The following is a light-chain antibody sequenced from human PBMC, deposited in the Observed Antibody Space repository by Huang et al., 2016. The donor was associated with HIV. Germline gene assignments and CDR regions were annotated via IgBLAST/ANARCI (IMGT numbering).Light chain of an antibody. V-gene: IGKV4-1*01. CDR1: QSVYSSSTSKDY. J-gene: IGKJ1*01. CDR2: WAS. CDR3: QQYYSSPQT. Sequence: DIIMTQSPDSLAVSLGERATLNCRSSQSVYSSSTSKDYMAWFQQKPGQPPRLLLFWASTREAGVPDRFSVSGSGTPFTLTIANLEAEDAAIYYCQQYYSSPQTFGQGTRVEVK.